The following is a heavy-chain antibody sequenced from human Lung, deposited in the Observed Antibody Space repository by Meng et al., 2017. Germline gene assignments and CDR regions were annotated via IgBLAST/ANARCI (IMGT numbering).Heavy chain of an antibody. CDR3: ARKAGNCISTTCYSLDY. CDR1: GGIFSNYV. J-gene: IGHJ4*02. CDR2: INAVFGTT. Sequence: QVKLVQSGEEVMKAGSSVKVSCKALGGIFSNYVIGWVRQAPGQGLEWMGGINAVFGTTNYAQKFQDRVTITSDESTSTVYMELTRLTSEDTAVYFCARKAGNCISTTCYSLDYWGQGTLVTVSS. V-gene: IGHV1-69*05. D-gene: IGHD2-2*01.